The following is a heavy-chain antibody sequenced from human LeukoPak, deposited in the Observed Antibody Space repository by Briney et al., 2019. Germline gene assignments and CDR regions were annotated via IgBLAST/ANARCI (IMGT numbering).Heavy chain of an antibody. Sequence: GGSLRLSCAASGFTFSSYGMHWVRQAPGKGLEWVSGINWNGGSTGYADSVKGRFTISRDNAKNSLYLQMNSLRAEDTALYYCASTRRAAAGLFDYWGQGTLVTVSS. CDR3: ASTRRAAAGLFDY. D-gene: IGHD6-13*01. CDR2: INWNGGST. V-gene: IGHV3-20*04. CDR1: GFTFSSYG. J-gene: IGHJ4*02.